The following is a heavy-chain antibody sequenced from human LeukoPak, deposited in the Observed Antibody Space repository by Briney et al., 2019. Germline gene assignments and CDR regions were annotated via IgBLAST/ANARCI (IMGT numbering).Heavy chain of an antibody. J-gene: IGHJ4*02. CDR3: ARDSYGDANFDS. CDR1: GFTFSTYG. D-gene: IGHD4-17*01. Sequence: GGTLRLSCEVSGFTFSTYGMSWVRQAPGKGLEWVSSISDGGHSTFHADSVKGRFTISRDISKNAVYLQMNSLRAEDTAVYYCARDSYGDANFDSWGQGTLVTVSS. CDR2: ISDGGHST. V-gene: IGHV3-23*01.